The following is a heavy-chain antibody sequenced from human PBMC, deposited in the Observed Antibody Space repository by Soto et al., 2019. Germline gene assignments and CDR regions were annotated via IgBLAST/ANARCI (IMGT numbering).Heavy chain of an antibody. CDR3: ARGDIVAIFGMDV. CDR2: INPSGGST. Sequence: QVQLVQSGAEVKKSGASVKVSCKASGYTFTSYYMHWVRQAPGQGLEWMGIINPSGGSTTYAQKFQGRVTMTRDTSTSTVYMELSRLRSEDTAVYYCARGDIVAIFGMDVWGQGTTVTVSS. J-gene: IGHJ6*02. V-gene: IGHV1-46*01. D-gene: IGHD5-12*01. CDR1: GYTFTSYY.